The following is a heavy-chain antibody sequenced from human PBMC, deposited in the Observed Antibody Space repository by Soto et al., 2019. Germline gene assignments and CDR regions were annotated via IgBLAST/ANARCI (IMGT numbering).Heavy chain of an antibody. CDR2: IYYSGST. Sequence: SETLSLTCTVSGGSISSGGYYWSWIRQHPGKGLEWIGYIYYSGSTYYNPSLKSRVTISVDTSKNQFSLKLSSVTAADTAVYYCATERPTTAQDYFDYWGQGTLVTVSS. CDR3: ATERPTTAQDYFDY. D-gene: IGHD1-1*01. V-gene: IGHV4-31*03. J-gene: IGHJ4*02. CDR1: GGSISSGGYY.